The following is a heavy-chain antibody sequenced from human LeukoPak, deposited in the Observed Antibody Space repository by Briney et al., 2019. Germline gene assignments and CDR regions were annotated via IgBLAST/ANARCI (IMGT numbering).Heavy chain of an antibody. CDR2: IIPIFGTA. CDR1: GGTFSSYA. CDR3: ARDLGSGYEGNWFDP. D-gene: IGHD5-12*01. V-gene: IGHV1-69*05. Sequence: SVKVTCKASGGTFSSYAISWVRQAPGQGLEWMGGIIPIFGTANYAQKFQGRVTITTDESTNTAYMELSSLRSEDTAVYYCARDLGSGYEGNWFDPWGQGTLVTVSS. J-gene: IGHJ5*02.